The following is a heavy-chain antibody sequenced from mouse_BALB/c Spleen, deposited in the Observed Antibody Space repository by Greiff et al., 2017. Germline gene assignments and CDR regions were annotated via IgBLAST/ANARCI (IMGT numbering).Heavy chain of an antibody. CDR2: ISTYYGDA. J-gene: IGHJ3*01. CDR1: GYTFTDYA. V-gene: IGHV1S137*01. D-gene: IGHD1-1*01. CDR3: ARPVVEGAWFAY. Sequence: LVESGAELVRPGVSVKISCKGSGYTFTDYAMHWVKQSHAKSLEWIGVISTYYGDASYNQKFKGKATMTVDKSSSTAYMELARLTSEDSAIYYCARPVVEGAWFAYWGQGTLVTVSA.